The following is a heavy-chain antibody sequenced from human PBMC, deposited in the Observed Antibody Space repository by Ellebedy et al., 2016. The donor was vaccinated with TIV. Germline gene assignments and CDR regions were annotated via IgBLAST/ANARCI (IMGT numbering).Heavy chain of an antibody. V-gene: IGHV3-49*04. CDR1: GFTFSSNW. D-gene: IGHD3-10*01. CDR3: TRVMGYYGSGTYSDDAFDI. CDR2: SRSNDYGGTT. Sequence: PGGSLRLSCAASGFTFSSNWMTWVRQAPGKGLEWVGFSRSNDYGGTTEYAASVKVRVTISRDDSKSIAYLQMTSLKTEDTAVYYCTRVMGYYGSGTYSDDAFDIWGQGTMVTVSS. J-gene: IGHJ3*02.